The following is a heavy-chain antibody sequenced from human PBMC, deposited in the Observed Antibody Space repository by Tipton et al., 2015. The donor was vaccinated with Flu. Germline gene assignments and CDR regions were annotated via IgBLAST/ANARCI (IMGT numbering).Heavy chain of an antibody. CDR1: GDSIGSDYY. CDR3: ARLDYSNYVSEPKNWFDP. Sequence: TLSLTCSVSGDSIGSDYYWGWIRQPPERGVEWIGNIHQTGSTYLNPPLTRRVIISVDRSKNHFSLRLTSVTAADTAVYYCARLDYSNYVSEPKNWFDPWGQGILVSVSS. CDR2: IHQTGST. V-gene: IGHV4-38-2*01. D-gene: IGHD4-11*01. J-gene: IGHJ5*02.